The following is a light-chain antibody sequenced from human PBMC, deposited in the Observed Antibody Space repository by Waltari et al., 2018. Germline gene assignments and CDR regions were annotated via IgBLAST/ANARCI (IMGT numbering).Light chain of an antibody. CDR1: TSDIGAYDL. V-gene: IGLV2-14*01. CDR3: ASYVNSFALV. Sequence: HSALTQPASVSGSPGQSISISCAGTTSDIGAYDLVSWYQKYPGKAPKLIIYEVKNRPSDISPRFSASKSGDTASLTIFGLQAEDEAEYYCASYVNSFALVFGGGTKVSVL. J-gene: IGLJ2*01. CDR2: EVK.